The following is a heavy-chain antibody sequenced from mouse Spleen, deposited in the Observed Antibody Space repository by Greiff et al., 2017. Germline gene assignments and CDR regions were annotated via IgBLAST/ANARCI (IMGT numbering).Heavy chain of an antibody. CDR3: ASSGITTVVAFDY. CDR1: GYTFTDYY. Sequence: EVQLQQSGPELVKPGASVKISCKASGYTFTDYYMNWVKQSHGKSLEWIGDINPNNGGTSYNQKFKGKATLTVDKSSSTAYMELRSLTSEDSAVYYCASSGITTVVAFDYWGQGTTLTVSS. J-gene: IGHJ2*01. D-gene: IGHD1-1*01. CDR2: INPNNGGT. V-gene: IGHV1-26*01.